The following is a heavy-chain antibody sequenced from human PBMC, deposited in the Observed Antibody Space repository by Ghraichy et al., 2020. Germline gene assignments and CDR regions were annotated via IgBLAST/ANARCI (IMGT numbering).Heavy chain of an antibody. CDR1: GFTFTNYA. CDR2: VTGNGGVT. V-gene: IGHV3-23*01. J-gene: IGHJ4*02. CDR3: ATFVGWEAGSHYFDD. D-gene: IGHD1-26*01. Sequence: GESLNISCTASGFTFTNYAMSWVRQAPGKGLQYVSSVTGNGGVTYSAESVKGRFTISRDNSKNTLYLQMDSLRGEDTAIYYCATFVGWEAGSHYFDDWGQGTLVTVSS.